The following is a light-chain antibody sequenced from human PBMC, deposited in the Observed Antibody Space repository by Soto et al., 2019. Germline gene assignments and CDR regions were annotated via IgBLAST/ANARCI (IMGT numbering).Light chain of an antibody. CDR2: EGR. V-gene: IGLV2-23*01. CDR1: NSGVVNYEY. J-gene: IGLJ1*01. Sequence: QSVLSQPASVSGSPGQSITISCTGINSGVVNYEYVSWYQQFPDKAPKLIIYEGRERPSGVSDRFSGSKSDNAASLTISALQTQDEAEYFCLSYGKGFGPRTKVTVL. CDR3: LSYGKG.